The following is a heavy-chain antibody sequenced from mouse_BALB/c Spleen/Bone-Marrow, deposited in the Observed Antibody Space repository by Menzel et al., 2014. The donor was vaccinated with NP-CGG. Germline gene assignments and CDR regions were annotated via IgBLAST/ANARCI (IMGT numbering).Heavy chain of an antibody. Sequence: QVQLQQSGAELVKPGASVRLSCKASGYSFTTYWIHWVKRRPGQGLEWIGEINPSNGRTNYNEKFKSKATLTVDKSSSTVYMQLSSLTSEDSAVYYCARYDGPAWFAYWGQGTLVTVSA. D-gene: IGHD2-3*01. J-gene: IGHJ3*01. CDR3: ARYDGPAWFAY. CDR1: GYSFTTYW. V-gene: IGHV1S81*02. CDR2: INPSNGRT.